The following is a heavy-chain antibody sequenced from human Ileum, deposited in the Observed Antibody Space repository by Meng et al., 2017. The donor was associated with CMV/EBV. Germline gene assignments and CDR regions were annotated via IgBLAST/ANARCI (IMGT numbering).Heavy chain of an antibody. CDR2: TKHSGTA. J-gene: IGHJ4*02. V-gene: IGHV4-4*02. D-gene: IGHD3-22*01. CDR1: VGSFKSHDW. Sequence: LTCAVSVGSFKSHDWWSWVRRPPGKGLEWIGETKHSGTATYNPSLKSRVTMSLDESKNDFSLRLTSVTAADTAVYYCASNGYFSLDYWSQGTLVTVSS. CDR3: ASNGYFSLDY.